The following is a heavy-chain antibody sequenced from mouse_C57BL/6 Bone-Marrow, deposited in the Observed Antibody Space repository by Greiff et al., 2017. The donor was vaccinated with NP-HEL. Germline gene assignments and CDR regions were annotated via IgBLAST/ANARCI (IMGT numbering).Heavy chain of an antibody. CDR1: GYTFTSYG. D-gene: IGHD1-1*01. CDR3: ARLRYYGSSGFAY. CDR2: IYPRSGNT. Sequence: QVQLQQSGAELARPGASVKLSCKASGYTFTSYGISWVKQRTGQGLEWIGEIYPRSGNTYYNEKFKGKATLTADKSSSTAYMELRSLTSEDSAVYFCARLRYYGSSGFAYWDQGTLVTVSA. J-gene: IGHJ3*01. V-gene: IGHV1-81*01.